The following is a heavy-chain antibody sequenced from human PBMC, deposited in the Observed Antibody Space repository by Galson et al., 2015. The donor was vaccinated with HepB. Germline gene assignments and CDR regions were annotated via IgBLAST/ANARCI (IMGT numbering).Heavy chain of an antibody. CDR3: ARDKRDQLLQYSGYDWADY. J-gene: IGHJ4*02. CDR1: GYTFTSYG. D-gene: IGHD5-12*01. CDR2: ISAYNGNT. Sequence: QSGAEVTKPGESLKISCKASGYTFTSYGISWVRQAPGQGPEWMGWISAYNGNTNYAQKLQGRVTMTTDTSTSTAYMELRSLRSDDTAVYYCARDKRDQLLQYSGYDWADYWGQGTLVTVSS. V-gene: IGHV1-18*01.